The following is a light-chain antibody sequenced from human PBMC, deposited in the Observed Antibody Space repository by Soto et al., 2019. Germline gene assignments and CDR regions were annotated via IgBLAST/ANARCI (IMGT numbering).Light chain of an antibody. CDR1: QSVSSN. J-gene: IGKJ4*01. V-gene: IGKV3-15*01. CDR2: GAS. CDR3: QQYNNWA. Sequence: EIVMTQSPATLSVSPGERATLSCRASQSVSSNLAWYQQKPGQAPRLLIYGASTRATGIPARFSGSGSGTEFTLTISSRQSEEFAVYYCQQYNNWAFGGGTKV.